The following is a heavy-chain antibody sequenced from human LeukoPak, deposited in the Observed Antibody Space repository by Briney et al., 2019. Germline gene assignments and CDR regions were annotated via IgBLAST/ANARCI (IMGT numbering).Heavy chain of an antibody. Sequence: GGSLRLSCAASGFTFSNYWMSWVRQAPGKGLEWVANIKHDGSEKYYVDSVKGRFTISRDNAKNSLYLQMNSLRAEDTAVYYCARRGYGDYAPFDYWGQGALVTVSS. CDR1: GFTFSNYW. CDR2: IKHDGSEK. J-gene: IGHJ4*02. D-gene: IGHD4-17*01. V-gene: IGHV3-7*02. CDR3: ARRGYGDYAPFDY.